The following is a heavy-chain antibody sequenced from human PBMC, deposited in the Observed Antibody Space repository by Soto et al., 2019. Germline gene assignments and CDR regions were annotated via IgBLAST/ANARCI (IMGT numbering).Heavy chain of an antibody. Sequence: GGSLRLSCAASGFTFNSHEMNWVRQAPGKGLEWVSFISDSGDTKYYADSVKGRFTISRDNAQNSLYLQMNSLRAEDTAVYYCARDATNTSSWYFGLWGRGTLVTVSS. V-gene: IGHV3-48*03. CDR1: GFTFNSHE. CDR3: ARDATNTSSWYFGL. D-gene: IGHD6-13*01. CDR2: ISDSGDTK. J-gene: IGHJ2*01.